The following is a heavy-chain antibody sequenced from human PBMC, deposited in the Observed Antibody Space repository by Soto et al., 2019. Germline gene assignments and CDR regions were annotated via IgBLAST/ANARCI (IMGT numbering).Heavy chain of an antibody. CDR1: GFTFSSYE. Sequence: GSLRLSCAASGFTFSSYEMNWVRQAPGKGLEWVSYISSSGRTIYYADSVKGRFTISRDNPKNSLYLQMNSLRAEDTAVYYCARSGYNWNDGARGYFDYWGQGTLVTVSS. V-gene: IGHV3-48*03. CDR3: ARSGYNWNDGARGYFDY. J-gene: IGHJ4*02. D-gene: IGHD1-20*01. CDR2: ISSSGRTI.